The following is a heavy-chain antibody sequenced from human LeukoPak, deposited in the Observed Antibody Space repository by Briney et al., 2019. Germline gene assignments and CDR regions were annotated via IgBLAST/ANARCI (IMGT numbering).Heavy chain of an antibody. CDR2: LYYSGST. Sequence: PSETLSLTCTVSGGSLSRGGFYWSWIPPPPGEGLEWIGYLYYSGSTYYNPSLKSRVTISVDTSKNQFSLKLSSVTAADTAVYYCARDRVVVAAPYYYGMDVWGKGTTVTVSS. J-gene: IGHJ6*04. CDR1: GGSLSRGGFY. V-gene: IGHV4-31*03. D-gene: IGHD2-15*01. CDR3: ARDRVVVAAPYYYGMDV.